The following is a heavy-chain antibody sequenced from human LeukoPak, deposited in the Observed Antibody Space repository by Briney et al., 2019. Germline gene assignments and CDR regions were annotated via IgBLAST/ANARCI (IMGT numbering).Heavy chain of an antibody. CDR2: ISGSGGST. D-gene: IGHD3-22*01. CDR1: GFTFSSYA. CDR3: ARDLSSGDY. Sequence: GGSLRLSCAASGFTFSSYAMSLVRQAPGKGLEWVSAISGSGGSTYYADSVKGRFTISRDNAKNSLFLQMNSLRVEDTAVYYCARDLSSGDYWGQGTLVTVSS. V-gene: IGHV3-23*01. J-gene: IGHJ4*02.